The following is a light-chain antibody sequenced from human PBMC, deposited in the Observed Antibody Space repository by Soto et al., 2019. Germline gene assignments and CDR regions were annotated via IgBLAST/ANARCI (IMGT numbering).Light chain of an antibody. Sequence: DIQMTQSPSSVSASVGDRVTISCRASHDVRSWLAWYQQKPGKAPNLLIYGASTLQSGVPSRFSGSRSWTDFTVTLSSLQPDYFATYYCPQANGEPWTFGQGTKVEIK. CDR1: HDVRSW. CDR3: PQANGEPWT. CDR2: GAS. J-gene: IGKJ1*01. V-gene: IGKV1-12*02.